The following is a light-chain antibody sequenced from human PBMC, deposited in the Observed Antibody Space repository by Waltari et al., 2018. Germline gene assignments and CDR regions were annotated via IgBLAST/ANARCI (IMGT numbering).Light chain of an antibody. Sequence: QSALTQPASVSGSPGQSITIPCTGNSSNFGNYNLVSWYQHHPGKAPKLMIYGVSKRPSGVSNRFSGSKSGNTASLTISGLQAEDEADYYCCSYAGGTISFGGGTKLTVL. CDR1: SSNFGNYNL. J-gene: IGLJ2*01. V-gene: IGLV2-23*02. CDR2: GVS. CDR3: CSYAGGTIS.